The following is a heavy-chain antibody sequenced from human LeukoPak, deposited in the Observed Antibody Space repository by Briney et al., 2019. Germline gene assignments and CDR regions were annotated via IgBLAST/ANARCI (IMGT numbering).Heavy chain of an antibody. Sequence: EGSLRLSCAASGFTFSSYWMSWVRQAPGKGLEWVANIKQDGSEKYYVDSVKGRFTISRDNAKNSLYLQMNSLRAEDTAVYYCARGRSGMVIVYWGQGTLVTVSS. D-gene: IGHD5-18*01. CDR1: GFTFSSYW. CDR3: ARGRSGMVIVY. V-gene: IGHV3-7*03. J-gene: IGHJ4*02. CDR2: IKQDGSEK.